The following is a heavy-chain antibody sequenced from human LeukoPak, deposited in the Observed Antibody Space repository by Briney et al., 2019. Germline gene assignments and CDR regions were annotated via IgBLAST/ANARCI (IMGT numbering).Heavy chain of an antibody. D-gene: IGHD3-22*01. CDR2: IYYSGST. J-gene: IGHJ1*01. CDR1: GGSISSYY. V-gene: IGHV4-59*08. CDR3: ASHYYDSSGYPEYFQH. Sequence: SETLSLTCTVSGGSISSYYWSWIRQPPGKGLEWIGYIYYSGSTYYNPSLKSRVTISVDTSKNQFSLKLSSVTAADTAVYYCASHYYDSSGYPEYFQHWGQGTLVTVSS.